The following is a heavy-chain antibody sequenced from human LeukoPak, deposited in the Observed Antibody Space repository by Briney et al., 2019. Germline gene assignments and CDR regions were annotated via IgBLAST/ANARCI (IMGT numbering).Heavy chain of an antibody. CDR3: ARLGEHSSSPDY. CDR1: GGSISSYY. Sequence: SETLSLTCTVSGGSISSYYWSWIRQPPGKGLEWIGYIYYSGSTNYNPSLKSRVTISVDTSKNQFSLKLSSVTAADTAVYYCARLGEHSSSPDYWGQGTLATVSS. D-gene: IGHD6-13*01. J-gene: IGHJ4*02. V-gene: IGHV4-59*08. CDR2: IYYSGST.